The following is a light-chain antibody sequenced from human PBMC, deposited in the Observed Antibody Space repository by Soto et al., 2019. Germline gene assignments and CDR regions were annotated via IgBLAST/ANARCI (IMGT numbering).Light chain of an antibody. J-gene: IGKJ1*01. V-gene: IGKV1-17*01. Sequence: DIQMTQSPSSLSASVGDRVTITCRASQGIRYDVGWYQQKPGKAPKRLIYAAFNLQSGVPSRFRCSASGTEFTLTISSLQPEDFATYYCLQHNNYPWTFGQGTKVEIK. CDR1: QGIRYD. CDR2: AAF. CDR3: LQHNNYPWT.